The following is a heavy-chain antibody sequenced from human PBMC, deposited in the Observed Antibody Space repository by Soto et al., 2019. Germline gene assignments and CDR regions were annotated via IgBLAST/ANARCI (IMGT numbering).Heavy chain of an antibody. CDR3: ARCRIAAAGTVFDY. Sequence: GASVKVSCKASGYTLTGYYMHWVRQAPGQGLEWMGWINPNSGGTNYAQKFQGWVTMTRDTSISTAYMELSRLRYDDTAVYYCARCRIAAAGTVFDYWGQGTLVTVSS. J-gene: IGHJ4*02. CDR2: INPNSGGT. V-gene: IGHV1-2*04. D-gene: IGHD6-13*01. CDR1: GYTLTGYY.